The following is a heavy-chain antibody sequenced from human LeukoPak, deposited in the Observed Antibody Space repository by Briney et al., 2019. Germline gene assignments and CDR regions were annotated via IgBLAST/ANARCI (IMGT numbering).Heavy chain of an antibody. CDR3: ASHCSGGSCQVRWEYYFDY. Sequence: SETLSLTCTVSGGSIRSYYWSWIRQPPGKGLEWIGYIYWSGRTHYNPSLKSRVTISVDTSKNQFSLKLSSVTAADTAVYYCASHCSGGSCQVRWEYYFDYWGQGTLVTVSS. J-gene: IGHJ4*02. CDR2: IYWSGRT. D-gene: IGHD2-15*01. CDR1: GGSIRSYY. V-gene: IGHV4-59*08.